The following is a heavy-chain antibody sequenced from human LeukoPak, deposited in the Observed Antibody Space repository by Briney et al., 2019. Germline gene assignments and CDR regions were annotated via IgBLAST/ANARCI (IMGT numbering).Heavy chain of an antibody. CDR2: IYYSGST. CDR1: GGSFSGYY. V-gene: IGHV4-59*01. J-gene: IGHJ4*02. D-gene: IGHD2-2*02. CDR3: ARDAIGLIDY. Sequence: SETLSLTCAVYGGSFSGYYWSWIRQPPGKGLEWIGYIYYSGSTNYNPSLKSRVTISVDTSKNQFSLKLSSVTAADTAVYYCARDAIGLIDYWGQGTLVTVSS.